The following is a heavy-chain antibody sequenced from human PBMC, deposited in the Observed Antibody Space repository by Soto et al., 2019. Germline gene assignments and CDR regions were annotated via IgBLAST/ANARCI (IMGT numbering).Heavy chain of an antibody. Sequence: EVQLLESGGGLVQPGGSLRLSCAASGFTFSSYAMSWVRQAPGKGLEWVSAISGSGGSTYYADSVKGRFTISRDNSKNTLYLQMNSLRAEDTAVYYCAKDPIVATRLYWFDPWVQGTLVTVSS. V-gene: IGHV3-23*01. CDR2: ISGSGGST. CDR3: AKDPIVATRLYWFDP. D-gene: IGHD5-12*01. J-gene: IGHJ5*02. CDR1: GFTFSSYA.